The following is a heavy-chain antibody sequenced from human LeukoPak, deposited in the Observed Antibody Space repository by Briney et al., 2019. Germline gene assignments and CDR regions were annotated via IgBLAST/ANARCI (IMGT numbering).Heavy chain of an antibody. CDR3: ARGKPVADNYYYGMDV. V-gene: IGHV1-69*13. D-gene: IGHD1-14*01. CDR1: GGTFSSYA. CDR2: IIPIFGTA. Sequence: SVKVSCMASGGTFSSYAISWVRQAPGQGLEWMGGIIPIFGTANYAQKFQGRVTITADESTSTAYMELSSLRSEDTAVYYCARGKPVADNYYYGMDVWGQGTTVTVSS. J-gene: IGHJ6*02.